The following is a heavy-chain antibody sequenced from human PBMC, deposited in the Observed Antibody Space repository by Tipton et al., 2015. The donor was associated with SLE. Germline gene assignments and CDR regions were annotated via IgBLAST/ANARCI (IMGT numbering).Heavy chain of an antibody. J-gene: IGHJ4*02. Sequence: GSLRLSCVASGFNFCAYWMHWVRQAPGKGLVWISRTNQDGAIRSYEDSVKGRFIISRDNSKSTLYLQRNNVRVEDTALYYCTRGIDPGSSRISDYWGQGTMVSVSS. V-gene: IGHV3-74*01. D-gene: IGHD2-15*01. CDR1: GFNFCAYW. CDR2: TNQDGAIR. CDR3: TRGIDPGSSRISDY.